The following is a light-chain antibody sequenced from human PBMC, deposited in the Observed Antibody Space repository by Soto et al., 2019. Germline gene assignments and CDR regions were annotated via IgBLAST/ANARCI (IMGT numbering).Light chain of an antibody. CDR2: EVS. V-gene: IGLV2-14*01. J-gene: IGLJ2*01. Sequence: QSALTQPASVSGSPGQSITISCTGTSSDVGGYNYVSWYQQHPGKAPKLMIYEVSNRPSGVSNRFSGSKSGNTASLTISGPQAEDEAEDYCSSYTSRSTLYVVFGGGTKLTVL. CDR3: SSYTSRSTLYVV. CDR1: SSDVGGYNY.